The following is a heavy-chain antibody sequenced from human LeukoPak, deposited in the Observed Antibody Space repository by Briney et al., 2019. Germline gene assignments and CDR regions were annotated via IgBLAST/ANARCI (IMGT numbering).Heavy chain of an antibody. CDR1: GFTFSSYS. J-gene: IGHJ6*02. CDR2: ISSSSTI. V-gene: IGHV3-48*02. CDR3: AREGWANYGSGKSYYYGMDV. Sequence: GGSLRLSCAASGFTFSSYSMNRVRQAPGKGLEWVSYISSSSTIYYADSVKGRFTISRDNAKNSLYLQMNSLRDEDTAVYYCAREGWANYGSGKSYYYGMDVWGQGTTVTVSS. D-gene: IGHD3-10*01.